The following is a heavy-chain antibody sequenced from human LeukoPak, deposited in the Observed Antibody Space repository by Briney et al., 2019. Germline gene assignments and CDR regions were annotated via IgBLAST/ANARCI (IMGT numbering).Heavy chain of an antibody. CDR2: INWHGGST. J-gene: IGHJ6*03. CDR3: ARGWIAVAGTDYYSYMDV. Sequence: GGSLRLSCAASGFTFDVYGMSWVRHAPGKGLEGVCGINWHGGSTDYADSVKGRCTISRDNAKNSLYLQMTSLRAEDTALYYCARGWIAVAGTDYYSYMDVSGKGTTVTVSS. V-gene: IGHV3-20*04. D-gene: IGHD6-19*01. CDR1: GFTFDVYG.